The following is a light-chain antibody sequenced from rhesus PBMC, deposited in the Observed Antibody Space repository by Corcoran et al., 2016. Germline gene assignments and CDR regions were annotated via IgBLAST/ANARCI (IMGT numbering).Light chain of an antibody. CDR3: QQYYSYPRT. CDR2: CAS. V-gene: IGKV1-46*01. Sequence: DIQMTQSPSSLSASVGDTVTITCRASQSFSSSLAWYQQKPGKAPKLLIYCASSLQSGVPSRFSGSKSGTDFTLTISSLQPEDIASYYCQQYYSYPRTFGQGTKGEIK. CDR1: QSFSSS. J-gene: IGKJ1*01.